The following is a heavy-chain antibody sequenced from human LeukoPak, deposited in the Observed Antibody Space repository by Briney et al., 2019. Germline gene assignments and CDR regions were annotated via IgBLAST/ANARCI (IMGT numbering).Heavy chain of an antibody. D-gene: IGHD3-9*01. Sequence: PGGSLRLSCAASGVTFSIYGMSWVRQAPGKGLEWVSGISGSGGTTNYAESVKGRFTISRDNSKNTLYLQMSSLRAEDTAVYYCAKAGADRVLRHFDWSAWEWGQGTLVTVSS. CDR3: AKAGADRVLRHFDWSAWE. V-gene: IGHV3-23*01. CDR1: GVTFSIYG. CDR2: ISGSGGTT. J-gene: IGHJ4*02.